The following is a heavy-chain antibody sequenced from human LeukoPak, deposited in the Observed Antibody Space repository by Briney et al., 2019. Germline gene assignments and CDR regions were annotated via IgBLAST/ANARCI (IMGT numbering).Heavy chain of an antibody. CDR1: GGSISSYY. CDR2: IYYSGST. V-gene: IGHV4-59*12. CDR3: ARERLYCSGGSCYAGRFYYFDY. J-gene: IGHJ4*02. D-gene: IGHD2-15*01. Sequence: SETLSLTCTVSGGSISSYYWSWIRQPPGKGLEWIGYIYYSGSTNYNPSLKSRVTISVDTSKNQFSLKLSSVTAADTAVYYCARERLYCSGGSCYAGRFYYFDYWGQGTLVTVSS.